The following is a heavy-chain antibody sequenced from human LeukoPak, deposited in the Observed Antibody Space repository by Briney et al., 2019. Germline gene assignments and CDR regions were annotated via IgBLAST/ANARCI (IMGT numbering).Heavy chain of an antibody. V-gene: IGHV1-2*02. J-gene: IGHJ3*02. CDR3: AREANESGGYYPNHDVFDI. CDR1: GYTFTGYS. Sequence: ASVKVSCKASGYTFTGYSMHWVRQAPGQGLEWMGGINPNSGGTNYAQKFQGRVTITRDTSISTAYMELSRLRSDDTAVYYCAREANESGGYYPNHDVFDIWGQGTMVTVSS. D-gene: IGHD3-22*01. CDR2: INPNSGGT.